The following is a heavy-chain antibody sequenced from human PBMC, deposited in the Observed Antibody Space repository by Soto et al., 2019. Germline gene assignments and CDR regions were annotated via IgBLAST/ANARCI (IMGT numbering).Heavy chain of an antibody. D-gene: IGHD1-26*01. Sequence: EVLLVESGGGLVQPGGSLRLSCAASGLTVSNNYITWGRQAPGKGLEWVSLIYSGGNTYYADSVKGRFTISRDSSRNTVYLQMHSLRPEDTAVYYCTPGREQNFQWGQGTLVTVSS. CDR3: TPGREQNFQ. J-gene: IGHJ4*02. CDR2: IYSGGNT. V-gene: IGHV3-66*01. CDR1: GLTVSNNY.